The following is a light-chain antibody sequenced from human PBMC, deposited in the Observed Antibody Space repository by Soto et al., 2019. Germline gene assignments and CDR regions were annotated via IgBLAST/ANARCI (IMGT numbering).Light chain of an antibody. CDR2: DAS. CDR3: QQYKNWPPWT. CDR1: QSVSSN. V-gene: IGKV3-15*01. Sequence: ETVMTQSPATLSVSPGERAALSCRASQSVSSNLVWYHQKPGQAPRLLIYDASTRATGIPARFSGTGSGTEFTLTISSLQSEDSAVYYCQQYKNWPPWTFGQGTKVEIK. J-gene: IGKJ1*01.